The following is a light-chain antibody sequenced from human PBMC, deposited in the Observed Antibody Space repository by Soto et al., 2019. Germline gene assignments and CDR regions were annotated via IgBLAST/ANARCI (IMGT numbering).Light chain of an antibody. CDR3: QQRSNWPRT. V-gene: IGKV3-11*01. Sequence: EIVLTQSPATLSLSPGERATLSCRASQSVSSYLAWYQQKPGQAPRLLIYDASNRATGIPARFSGSGSGTDLTLTIRRLEPEDFAVFYCQQRSNWPRTFGQGTKVEIK. CDR1: QSVSSY. J-gene: IGKJ1*01. CDR2: DAS.